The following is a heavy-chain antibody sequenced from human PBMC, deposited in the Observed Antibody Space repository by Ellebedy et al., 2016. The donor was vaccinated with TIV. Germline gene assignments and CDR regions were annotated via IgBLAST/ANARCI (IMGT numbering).Heavy chain of an antibody. CDR2: ISKNSGSV. V-gene: IGHV3-9*01. CDR3: ARSYYGSGSPDY. CDR1: GFKFGDYY. Sequence: SLKMSCAASGFKFGDYYMYWVRQAPGKGLEWVSGISKNSGSVGYADPVKGRFTISRDNAKNSLYLQMNSLRGEDTALYYCARSYYGSGSPDYWGQGTLVTVSS. J-gene: IGHJ4*02. D-gene: IGHD3-10*01.